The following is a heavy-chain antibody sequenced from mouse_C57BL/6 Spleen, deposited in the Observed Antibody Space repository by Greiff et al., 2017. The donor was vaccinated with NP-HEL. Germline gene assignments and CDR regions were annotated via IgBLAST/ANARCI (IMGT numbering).Heavy chain of an antibody. Sequence: VQLQQSGAELVRPGTSVKVSCKASGYAFTNYLIEWVKQRPGQGLEWIGVINPGSGGTNYNEKFKGKATLTADKSSSTAYMQLSSLTSEDSAVYFCARRFTTGVAEAMDYWGQGTSVTVSS. D-gene: IGHD1-1*01. V-gene: IGHV1-54*01. CDR1: GYAFTNYL. CDR2: INPGSGGT. CDR3: ARRFTTGVAEAMDY. J-gene: IGHJ4*01.